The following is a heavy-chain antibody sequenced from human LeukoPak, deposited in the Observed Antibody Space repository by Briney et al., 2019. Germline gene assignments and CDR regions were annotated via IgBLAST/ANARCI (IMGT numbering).Heavy chain of an antibody. CDR3: ARRQDYGGNSYGY. V-gene: IGHV5-51*01. CDR1: GYSFTTYW. D-gene: IGHD4-23*01. Sequence: GESLKISCKGSGYSFTTYWIAWVRQMPGKGLEWMGIIYPGDPNTRYSPSFQGQVTISADKSISTAYLQWSSLKASDTAMYYCARRQDYGGNSYGYWGQGTLVTVSS. J-gene: IGHJ4*02. CDR2: IYPGDPNT.